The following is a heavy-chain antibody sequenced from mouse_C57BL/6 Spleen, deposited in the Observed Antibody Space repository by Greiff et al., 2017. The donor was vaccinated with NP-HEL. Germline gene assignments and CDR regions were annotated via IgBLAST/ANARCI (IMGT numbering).Heavy chain of an antibody. D-gene: IGHD3-2*02. Sequence: QVQLQQPGAELVKPGASVKLSCKASGYTFTSYWMHWVKQRPGQGLEWIGMIHPNSGSTNYNEKFKSKATLTVDKSSSTAYMQLSSLTSEDSAVYYCARSGELRAGYFDYWGQGTTLTVSS. CDR3: ARSGELRAGYFDY. J-gene: IGHJ2*01. CDR2: IHPNSGST. V-gene: IGHV1-64*01. CDR1: GYTFTSYW.